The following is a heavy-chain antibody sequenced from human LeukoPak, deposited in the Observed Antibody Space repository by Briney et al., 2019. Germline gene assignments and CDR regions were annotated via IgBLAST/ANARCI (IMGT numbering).Heavy chain of an antibody. CDR1: GGSISSYY. CDR3: ARTYYDILTGYYQYYFDY. D-gene: IGHD3-9*01. CDR2: IYYSGST. Sequence: PSETLSLTCTVSGGSISSYYWSWLRQPPGKGLEWIGYIYYSGSTNYNPSLKSRVTISVDTSKNQFSLKLSSVTAADTAVYYCARTYYDILTGYYQYYFDYWGQGTLVTVSS. J-gene: IGHJ4*02. V-gene: IGHV4-59*01.